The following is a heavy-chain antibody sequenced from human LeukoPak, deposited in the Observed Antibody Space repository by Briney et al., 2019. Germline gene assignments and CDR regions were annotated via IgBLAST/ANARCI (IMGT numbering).Heavy chain of an antibody. Sequence: ASVKVSCKASGYTFTSYGISWVRQAPGQGLEWMGWISAYNGNTNYAQKLQGRVTMTTEKSTNTAYLELRSLTYDDTAVYFCARAITIFGVTIPDGMDVWGQGTTVSVSS. CDR2: ISAYNGNT. J-gene: IGHJ6*02. CDR1: GYTFTSYG. CDR3: ARAITIFGVTIPDGMDV. V-gene: IGHV1-18*01. D-gene: IGHD3-3*01.